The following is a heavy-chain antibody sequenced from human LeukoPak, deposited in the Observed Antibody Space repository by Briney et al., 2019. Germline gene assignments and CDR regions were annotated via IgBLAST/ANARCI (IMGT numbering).Heavy chain of an antibody. D-gene: IGHD3-10*01. Sequence: ASVKVSCKASGYTFTSYDINWVRQATGQGLEWMGWMNPNSGNTGYAQKFQGRVTMTRNTSISTAYMELSSLRSEDTAVYYCAGNYYGSGSYFTWGQGTLVTVSS. CDR2: MNPNSGNT. J-gene: IGHJ5*02. CDR3: AGNYYGSGSYFT. V-gene: IGHV1-8*01. CDR1: GYTFTSYD.